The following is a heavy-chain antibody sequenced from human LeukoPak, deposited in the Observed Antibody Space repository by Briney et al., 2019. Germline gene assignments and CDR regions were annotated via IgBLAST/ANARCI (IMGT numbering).Heavy chain of an antibody. D-gene: IGHD2-2*01. CDR3: ATYCSSTSCPHRRAFDI. CDR2: IYYSGST. CDR1: GCSISSGGYY. V-gene: IGHV4-31*03. Sequence: SQTLSLTCTVSGCSISSGGYYWRWIRQHPGNGLEWIGYIYYSGSTYYNPPLKSRVTISVDTSKNQFSLKLSSVTAADTAVYYCATYCSSTSCPHRRAFDIWGQGTMVTVSS. J-gene: IGHJ3*02.